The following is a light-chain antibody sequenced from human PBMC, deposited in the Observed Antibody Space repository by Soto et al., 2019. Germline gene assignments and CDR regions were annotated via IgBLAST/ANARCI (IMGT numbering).Light chain of an antibody. CDR2: DAS. CDR1: QSVSSY. Sequence: EIVLTQSPATLSLSPGERATLSCRASQSVSSYLAWYQQKPGQAPRLLIYDASNRATGIPARFSGSGSGTEFTLTISRLPSEDFAVYYCQQYNNWPPITFGQGTRLEIK. J-gene: IGKJ5*01. CDR3: QQYNNWPPIT. V-gene: IGKV3-11*01.